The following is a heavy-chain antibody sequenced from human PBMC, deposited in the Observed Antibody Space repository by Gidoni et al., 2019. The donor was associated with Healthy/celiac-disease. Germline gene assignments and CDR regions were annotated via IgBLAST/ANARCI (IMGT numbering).Heavy chain of an antibody. V-gene: IGHV3-23*01. J-gene: IGHJ6*02. CDR1: GFTFSSYA. CDR2: ISGSGGST. Sequence: EVQLLESGGGLVQPGGSLRLSCAASGFTFSSYAMSGVRQAPGKGLEWVSAISGSGGSTYYADSVKCRFTISRDNSKNTLYLQMNSLRAEDTAVYYCAKDSPVAVAGRYRDYYYYGMDVWGQGTTVTVSS. CDR3: AKDSPVAVAGRYRDYYYYGMDV. D-gene: IGHD6-19*01.